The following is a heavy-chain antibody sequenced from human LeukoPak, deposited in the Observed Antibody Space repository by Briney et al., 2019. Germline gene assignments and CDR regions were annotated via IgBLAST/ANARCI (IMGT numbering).Heavy chain of an antibody. CDR1: GFAFSSFS. D-gene: IGHD1-26*01. CDR2: ISGSSSTI. CDR3: ARDLHSGAYTFDY. J-gene: IGHJ4*02. Sequence: GGSLRLSCAASGFAFSSFSMNWVRQAPGKGLEWVSYISGSSSTIHYADSVKGRFTVSRDSARNSLYLQMNSLRDEDTAVYYCARDLHSGAYTFDYWGQGTLVTVSS. V-gene: IGHV3-48*02.